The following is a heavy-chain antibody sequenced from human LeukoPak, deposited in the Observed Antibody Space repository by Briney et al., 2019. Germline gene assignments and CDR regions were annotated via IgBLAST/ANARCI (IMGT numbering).Heavy chain of an antibody. CDR2: LSSSGGST. CDR3: AKGPPRATVTTPVDP. CDR1: GFTFSNYG. D-gene: IGHD4-17*01. J-gene: IGHJ5*02. V-gene: IGHV3-23*01. Sequence: GGTLRLSCAASGFTFSNYGMNWVRQAPGKGLEWVSALSSSGGSTYYADSVKGRFTISRDNSKNTLYLQMNSLRAEDTAIYYCAKGPPRATVTTPVDPWGQGTLVTVSS.